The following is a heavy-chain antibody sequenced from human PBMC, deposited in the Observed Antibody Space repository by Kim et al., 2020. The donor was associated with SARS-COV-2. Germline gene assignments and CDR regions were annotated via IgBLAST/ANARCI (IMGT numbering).Heavy chain of an antibody. J-gene: IGHJ4*02. D-gene: IGHD1-26*01. V-gene: IGHV7-4-1*02. CDR2: NTGGP. Sequence: NTGGPTYARGFTGRFVFSLDTSVSTAYLQINNLKAEDTAVYYCARAGDFQYWGQGTLVTVSS. CDR3: ARAGDFQY.